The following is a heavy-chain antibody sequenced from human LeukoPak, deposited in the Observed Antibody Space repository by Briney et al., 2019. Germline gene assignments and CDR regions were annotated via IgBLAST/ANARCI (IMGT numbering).Heavy chain of an antibody. CDR1: GGSFSSYY. Sequence: LSLTXNVSGGSFSSYYWSWIRQPPGKGLEWIGYIYYSGNTNYNPSLKSRVTISVETSKNQFSLKLSSVTAADTAVYYCARRGWYLDLWGRGXXXXVXS. CDR3: ARRGWYLDL. V-gene: IGHV4-59*01. CDR2: IYYSGNT. J-gene: IGHJ2*01.